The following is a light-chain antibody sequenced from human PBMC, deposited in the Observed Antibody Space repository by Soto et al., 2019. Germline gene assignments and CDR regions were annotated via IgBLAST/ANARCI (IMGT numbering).Light chain of an antibody. CDR3: QQYGSSGT. Sequence: EIVLTQSPGTLSLSPWERATLSCRASQSVSNNYLAWYQQKPGQAPRLLIYGASNRATGIPDSFSGSGSGTEFTLTIRRLEPEDFAVYYCQQYGSSGTCGQGTKVDIK. CDR1: QSVSNNY. V-gene: IGKV3-20*01. CDR2: GAS. J-gene: IGKJ1*01.